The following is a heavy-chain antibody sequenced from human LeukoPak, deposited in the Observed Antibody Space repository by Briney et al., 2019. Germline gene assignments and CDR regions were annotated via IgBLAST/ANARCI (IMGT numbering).Heavy chain of an antibody. CDR1: GFTFSSYW. Sequence: GGSLRLSCAASGFTFSSYWMSWVRQAPGKGLEWVANIKQDGSEKYYVDSVKGRFTISRDNAKNSLYLQMNSLRAEDTAVYYCARVLLLPWYYYYGMDVWGQGTTVTVSS. D-gene: IGHD3-3*01. V-gene: IGHV3-7*01. CDR3: ARVLLLPWYYYYGMDV. J-gene: IGHJ6*02. CDR2: IKQDGSEK.